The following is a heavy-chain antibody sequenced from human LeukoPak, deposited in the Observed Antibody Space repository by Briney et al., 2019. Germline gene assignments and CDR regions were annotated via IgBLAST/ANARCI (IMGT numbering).Heavy chain of an antibody. Sequence: PSETLSLTCAVYGGSFSGSYWSWIRQPPGKGLEWIGEINHSGSTNYNPSLKSRVTISVDTSKNQFSLKLSSVTAADTAVYYCARVGQASQPNYFDYWGRGTLVTVSS. CDR1: GGSFSGSY. V-gene: IGHV4-34*01. CDR3: ARVGQASQPNYFDY. J-gene: IGHJ4*02. CDR2: INHSGST. D-gene: IGHD3/OR15-3a*01.